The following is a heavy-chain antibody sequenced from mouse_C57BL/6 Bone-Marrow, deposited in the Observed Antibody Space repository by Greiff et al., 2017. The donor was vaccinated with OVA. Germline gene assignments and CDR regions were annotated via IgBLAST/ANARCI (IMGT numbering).Heavy chain of an antibody. CDR3: ARHEEDLLWLRRGAMDY. CDR1: GYTFTEYT. V-gene: IGHV1-62-2*01. CDR2: FYPGSGSI. D-gene: IGHD2-2*01. J-gene: IGHJ4*01. Sequence: QVQLQQSGAELVKPGASVKLSCKASGYTFTEYTIHWVKQRSGQGLEWIGWFYPGSGSIKYNEKFKDKATLTADKSSSTVYMELSRLTSEDSAVYFCARHEEDLLWLRRGAMDYWGQGTSVTVSS.